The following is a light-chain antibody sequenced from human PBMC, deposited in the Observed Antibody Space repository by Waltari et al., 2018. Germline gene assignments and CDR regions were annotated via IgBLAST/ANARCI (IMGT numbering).Light chain of an antibody. Sequence: DIVMTQSPDSLAVSLGERATINCKSSQSLLYRSNNKNNLAWYQQKPGQPPKLLIYCASTRESGVPDRFSGSGSGTDFTLTISSLQAEDVAIYFCQQYYTSPCTFGPGTKVDIK. CDR1: QSLLYRSNNKNN. V-gene: IGKV4-1*01. CDR2: CAS. CDR3: QQYYTSPCT. J-gene: IGKJ3*01.